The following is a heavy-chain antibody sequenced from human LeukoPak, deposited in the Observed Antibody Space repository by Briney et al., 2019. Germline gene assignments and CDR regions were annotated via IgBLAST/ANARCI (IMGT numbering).Heavy chain of an antibody. CDR1: GGSFSGYY. D-gene: IGHD5-12*01. J-gene: IGHJ4*02. CDR3: ARSREYTGYDLYY. V-gene: IGHV4-34*12. Sequence: PSESLSLACALYGGSFSGYYWSWIRQPPGEGLEWIGEVVHGGSTDYNPSLKSRVTISVDKSKKQFSLRLSSVTAADTAVYFCARSREYTGYDLYYWGQGTLVTVSS. CDR2: VVHGGST.